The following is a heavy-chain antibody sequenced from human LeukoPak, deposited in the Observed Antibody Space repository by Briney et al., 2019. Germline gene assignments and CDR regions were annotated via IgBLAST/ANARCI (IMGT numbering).Heavy chain of an antibody. Sequence: GASVKVSCKASGYTFIRYFMHWVRQAPGQGLEWMGWINTNTGNPTYAQGFTGRFVFSLDTSVSTAYLQISSLKAEDTAVYYCARDPGYSYGVYYYYYGMDVWGQGTTVTVSS. CDR3: ARDPGYSYGVYYYYYGMDV. D-gene: IGHD5-18*01. CDR1: GYTFIRYF. J-gene: IGHJ6*02. V-gene: IGHV7-4-1*02. CDR2: INTNTGNP.